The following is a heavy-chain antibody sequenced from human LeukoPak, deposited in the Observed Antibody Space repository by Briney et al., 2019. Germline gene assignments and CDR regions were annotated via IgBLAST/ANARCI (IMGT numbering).Heavy chain of an antibody. CDR1: GYTFTSYD. V-gene: IGHV1-8*01. D-gene: IGHD6-19*01. CDR3: ATVSSGWENYFDY. J-gene: IGHJ4*02. CDR2: MNPNSGNT. Sequence: GASVKVSCKASGYTFTSYDINWVRQATGQGLEWMGWMNPNSGNTGYAQKFQGRVTMTRNTSISTAYMELSSLRSEDTAVYYCATVSSGWENYFDYWGQGTLVTVSS.